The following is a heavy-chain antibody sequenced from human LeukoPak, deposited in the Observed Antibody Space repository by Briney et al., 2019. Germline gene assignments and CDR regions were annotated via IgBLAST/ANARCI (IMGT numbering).Heavy chain of an antibody. J-gene: IGHJ4*02. CDR3: AREYSSSPTFDY. V-gene: IGHV4-34*01. CDR2: ISHSGST. CDR1: GGSFSGYY. D-gene: IGHD6-6*01. Sequence: SETLSLTCAVYGGSFSGYYWSWLRQPPGKGLEWIGEISHSGSTNYNPSLKSRVTISVDTSKNQFSLKLISVTAADTAVYYCAREYSSSPTFDYWGQGTLVTVSS.